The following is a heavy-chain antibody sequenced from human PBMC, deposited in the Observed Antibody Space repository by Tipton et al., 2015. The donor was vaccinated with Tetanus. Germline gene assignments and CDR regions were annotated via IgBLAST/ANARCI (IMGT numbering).Heavy chain of an antibody. D-gene: IGHD3-16*01. CDR2: INYSGST. V-gene: IGHV4-59*01. CDR1: SGSISTYY. J-gene: IGHJ5*02. Sequence: LRLSCTVSSGSISTYYWSWIRQPPGKGLEWVGYINYSGSTNYNPSLRSRVTISVDSSTSQFSLRLASVTAADTAVYYCARDQGGGRVARLNWFDPWGQGTLVTVSS. CDR3: ARDQGGGRVARLNWFDP.